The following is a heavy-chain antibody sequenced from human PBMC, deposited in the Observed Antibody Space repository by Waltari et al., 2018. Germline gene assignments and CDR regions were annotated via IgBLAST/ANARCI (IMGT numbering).Heavy chain of an antibody. J-gene: IGHJ1*01. Sequence: DINWVRQATGQGLEWMGWMNPNSGNTGYAQKFQGRVTITRNTSISTAYMELSSLRSEDTAVYYCARSPPPYYDILTGYYKAEYFQHWGQGTLVTVSS. V-gene: IGHV1-8*03. CDR1: D. CDR3: ARSPPPYYDILTGYYKAEYFQH. CDR2: MNPNSGNT. D-gene: IGHD3-9*01.